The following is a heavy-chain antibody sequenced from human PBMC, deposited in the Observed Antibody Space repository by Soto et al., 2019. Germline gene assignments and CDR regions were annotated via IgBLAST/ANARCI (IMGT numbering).Heavy chain of an antibody. CDR2: ISWNSGSI. J-gene: IGHJ6*03. Sequence: GGSLRLSCAASGFTFDDYAMHWVRQAPGKGLEWVSGISWNSGSIGYADSVKGRFTISRDNAKNSLFLQMNSLGAEDTALYYCAKDLMASGYYYYMDVWGKGTTVTVSS. CDR1: GFTFDDYA. D-gene: IGHD3-10*01. CDR3: AKDLMASGYYYYMDV. V-gene: IGHV3-9*01.